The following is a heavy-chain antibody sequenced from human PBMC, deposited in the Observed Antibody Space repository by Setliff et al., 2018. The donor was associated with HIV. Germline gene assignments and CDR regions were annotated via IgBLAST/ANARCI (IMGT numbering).Heavy chain of an antibody. CDR1: GFTFSNAW. D-gene: IGHD6-13*01. J-gene: IGHJ5*02. CDR3: TAALQQQVVRWFDP. CDR2: IKGKTDGGTT. Sequence: GGSLRLSCAASGFTFSNAWMSWVRQAPGKGLEWVGRIKGKTDGGTTDYAAPVKGRFTISRDDSKNTLYLQMNSLKTEDTAVYYCTAALQQQVVRWFDPWGQGTLVTVSS. V-gene: IGHV3-15*01.